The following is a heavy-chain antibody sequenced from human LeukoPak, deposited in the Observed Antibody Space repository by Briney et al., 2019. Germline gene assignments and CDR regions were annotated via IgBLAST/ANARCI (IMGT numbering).Heavy chain of an antibody. V-gene: IGHV3-66*02. J-gene: IGHJ6*04. D-gene: IGHD3-3*01. CDR2: IYSGGST. CDR1: GFTFSSNY. Sequence: PGGSLRLSCAASGFTFSSNYMSWVRQAPGKGLEWVSVIYSGGSTYHSDSVKGRFTISRDNSKNTLYLQMNSLRAEDTAVYYCAREIVDFWSGSALDVWGKGTTVTVSS. CDR3: AREIVDFWSGSALDV.